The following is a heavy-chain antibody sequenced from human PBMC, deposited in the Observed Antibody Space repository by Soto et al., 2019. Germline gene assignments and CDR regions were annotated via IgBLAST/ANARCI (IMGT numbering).Heavy chain of an antibody. CDR2: ISSDGTTT. D-gene: IGHD3-22*01. J-gene: IGHJ2*01. CDR1: GFTFSSYL. V-gene: IGHV3-74*01. CDR3: VRGYYDGSTSYYGYFDL. Sequence: PGGSLRLSCAGSGFTFSSYLIHWVRQAPGKGLMWVSRISSDGTTTTYADSVKGRFTISRDNAKNTVYLQMNSLRAEDTAVFYCVRGYYDGSTSYYGYFDLWGRGSLVTVSS.